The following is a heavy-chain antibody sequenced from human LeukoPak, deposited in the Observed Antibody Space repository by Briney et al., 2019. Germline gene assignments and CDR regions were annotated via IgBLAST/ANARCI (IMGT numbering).Heavy chain of an antibody. Sequence: GSLRLSCAAPGFTFISYDMHWVRQPTGKGLEWVSCIDTAGGTYYAGSVKGRFTISRENARNSLSLQMNSLRAGDTAVYYCARRRYGLGSYSDAFDIWGQGTMVTVSS. CDR1: GFTFISYD. J-gene: IGHJ3*02. CDR3: ARRRYGLGSYSDAFDI. D-gene: IGHD3-10*01. CDR2: IDTAGGT. V-gene: IGHV3-13*04.